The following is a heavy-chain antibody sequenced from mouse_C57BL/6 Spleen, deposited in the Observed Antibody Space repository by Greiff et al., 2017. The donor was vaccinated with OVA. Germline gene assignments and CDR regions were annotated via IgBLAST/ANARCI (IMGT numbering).Heavy chain of an antibody. CDR2: IDPSDSYT. Sequence: QVQLQQPGAELVMPGASVKLSCKASGYTFTSYWMHWVKQRPGQGLEWIGEIDPSDSYTNYNQKFKGKSTLTVDKSSSTAYMQLSSLTSEDSAVYYCARLGKYFDYWGQCTTLTVSS. J-gene: IGHJ2*01. CDR1: GYTFTSYW. V-gene: IGHV1-69*01. D-gene: IGHD4-1*01. CDR3: ARLGKYFDY.